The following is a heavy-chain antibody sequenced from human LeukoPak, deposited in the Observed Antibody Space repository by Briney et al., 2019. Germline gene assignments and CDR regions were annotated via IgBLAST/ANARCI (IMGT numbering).Heavy chain of an antibody. CDR3: ARQGRGYSGYDFLIYYYYYMDV. V-gene: IGHV5-51*01. CDR2: IYPGDSDT. D-gene: IGHD5-12*01. J-gene: IGHJ6*03. Sequence: GESLKISCKGSGYSFTSYWIGWVRQMPGKGLEWMGIIYPGDSDTRYSPSFQGQVTISADKSISTAYLQWSSLKASDTAMYYCARQGRGYSGYDFLIYYYYYMDVWGKGTTVTVSS. CDR1: GYSFTSYW.